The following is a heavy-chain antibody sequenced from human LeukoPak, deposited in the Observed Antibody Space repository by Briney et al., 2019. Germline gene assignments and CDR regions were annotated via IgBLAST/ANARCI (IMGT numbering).Heavy chain of an antibody. D-gene: IGHD4-23*01. J-gene: IGHJ6*02. CDR2: IYHSGST. V-gene: IGHV4-30-2*01. CDR1: GGSISSGGYS. Sequence: PPETLSLTCADSGGSISSGGYSTSWIRQPPGKGLEWIGYIYHSGSTFYNPSLKSRVTISVDRSTNQFSLKLSSVTAADTAVYYCARVRYGMDVWGQGTTVTVSS. CDR3: ARVRYGMDV.